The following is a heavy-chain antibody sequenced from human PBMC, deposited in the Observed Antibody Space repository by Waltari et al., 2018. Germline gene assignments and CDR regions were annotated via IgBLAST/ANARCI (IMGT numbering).Heavy chain of an antibody. D-gene: IGHD4-17*01. CDR2: IKHSGST. Sequence: QVQLQQWGAGLLKPSETLSLTCAVYGGSFSGSYGHWIRKPHGKGLEWIGEIKHSGSTNYNPSLKSRVTISVDTSKNQFSLKLSSMTAADTAVYYCARPTVTYYYYYYGLDVWGQGTTVTVSS. V-gene: IGHV4-34*01. CDR1: GGSFSGSY. CDR3: ARPTVTYYYYYYGLDV. J-gene: IGHJ6*02.